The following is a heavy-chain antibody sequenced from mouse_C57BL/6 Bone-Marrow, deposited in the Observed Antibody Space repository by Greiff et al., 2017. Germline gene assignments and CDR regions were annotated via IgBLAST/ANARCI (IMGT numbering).Heavy chain of an antibody. CDR1: GFTFSSYG. CDR2: ISSGGSYT. V-gene: IGHV5-6*01. CDR3: ARQGYYGNYFYYAMDY. J-gene: IGHJ4*01. Sequence: EVMLVESGGDLVKPGGSLKLSCAASGFTFSSYGMSWVRQTPDKRLEWVATISSGGSYTYYPDSVKGRFTISRDNAKNTLYLQMSSLKSEDTAMYYCARQGYYGNYFYYAMDYWGQGTSVTVSS. D-gene: IGHD2-1*01.